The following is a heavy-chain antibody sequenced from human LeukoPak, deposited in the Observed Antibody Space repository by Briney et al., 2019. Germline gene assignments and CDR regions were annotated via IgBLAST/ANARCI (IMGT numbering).Heavy chain of an antibody. CDR3: ARQVGATSRFS. V-gene: IGHV4-30-4*01. CDR1: GGSISSGDYY. CDR2: IYYSGST. Sequence: SETLSLTCTVSGGSISSGDYYWSWIRQPPGKGLEWIGYIYYSGSTNYNPSLKSRVTISVDTSKNQFSLKLSSVTAADTAVYYCARQVGATSRFSWGQGTLVTVSS. J-gene: IGHJ5*02. D-gene: IGHD1-26*01.